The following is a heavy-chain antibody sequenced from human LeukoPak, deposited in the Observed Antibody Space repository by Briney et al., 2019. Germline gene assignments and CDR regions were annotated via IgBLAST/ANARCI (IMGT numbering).Heavy chain of an antibody. CDR2: MNPNSGNT. J-gene: IGHJ4*02. CDR3: ARVPAATHYTYYFDY. CDR1: GYTFTSYD. V-gene: IGHV1-8*03. Sequence: ASVKVSCKASGYTFTSYDINWVRQATGQGPEWMGWMNPNSGNTGYAQKFQGRVTITRNTSISTAYMELSSLRSEDTAVYYCARVPAATHYTYYFDYWGQGTLVTVSS. D-gene: IGHD2-2*01.